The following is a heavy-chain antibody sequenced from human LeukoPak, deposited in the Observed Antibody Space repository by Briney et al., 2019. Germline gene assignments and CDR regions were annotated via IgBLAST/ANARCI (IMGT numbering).Heavy chain of an antibody. CDR2: TYHSGYT. D-gene: IGHD3-22*01. CDR1: GGSISSGGYY. CDR3: SRDLGYYYDSSNNWFDP. V-gene: IGHV4-31*03. Sequence: SETLSLTCTVSGGSISSGGYYWSWIRQHPRKGLEWIGYTYHSGYTYCNPSLKSRVTISVDTSKNQFSLKLRSVSAADAAVYYCSRDLGYYYDSSNNWFDPWGQGTLVTVSS. J-gene: IGHJ5*02.